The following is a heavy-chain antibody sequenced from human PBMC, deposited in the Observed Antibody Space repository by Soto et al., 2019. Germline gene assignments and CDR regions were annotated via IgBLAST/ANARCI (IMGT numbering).Heavy chain of an antibody. D-gene: IGHD3-10*01. V-gene: IGHV3-33*01. CDR3: ARDTVLLWFGELSY. Sequence: QVQLVESGGGVVQPGRSLRLSCAASGFTFSSYGMHWVRQAPGKGLEWVAVIWYDGSNKYYADSVKGRFTISRDNSKNTPYLQMNSLRAEDTAVYYCARDTVLLWFGELSYWGQGTLVTVSS. CDR2: IWYDGSNK. CDR1: GFTFSSYG. J-gene: IGHJ4*02.